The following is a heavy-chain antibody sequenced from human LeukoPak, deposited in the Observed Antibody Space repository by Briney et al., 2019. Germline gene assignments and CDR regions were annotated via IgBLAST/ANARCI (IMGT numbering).Heavy chain of an antibody. CDR2: INPSGGST. Sequence: ASVKVSCKASGYTFTSYYMHWVRQAPGQGLVWMGIINPSGGSTSYAQKFQGRVTMTRDTSTSTVYMELSSLRAEDTAVYYCARDGTDYGDYEGFDYWGQGTLVSVSS. J-gene: IGHJ4*02. CDR3: ARDGTDYGDYEGFDY. V-gene: IGHV1-46*01. D-gene: IGHD4-17*01. CDR1: GYTFTSYY.